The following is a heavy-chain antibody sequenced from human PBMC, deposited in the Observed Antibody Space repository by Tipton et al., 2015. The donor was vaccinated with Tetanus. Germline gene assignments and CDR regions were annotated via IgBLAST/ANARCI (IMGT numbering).Heavy chain of an antibody. CDR3: ARDERYGDYAY. CDR2: IFYGGTT. V-gene: IGHV4-59*13. D-gene: IGHD4-17*01. J-gene: IGHJ4*02. CDR1: GDSITSFY. Sequence: TLSLTCTVSGDSITSFYWSWIRQPPGKGLEWIGYIFYGGTTNYNPSLKSRVTISIDSSKNQFSLKLTSVTAADTAVYYCARDERYGDYAYWGQGALVTVSS.